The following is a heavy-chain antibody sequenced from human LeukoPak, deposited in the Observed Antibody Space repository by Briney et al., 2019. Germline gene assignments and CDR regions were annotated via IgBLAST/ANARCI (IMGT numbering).Heavy chain of an antibody. Sequence: PSETLSLTCTVSGGSISSHYWSWIRQPPGKGLEWIGYIYYSGSTNYNPSLKSRVTISVDTSKNQFSLKLSSVTAADTAVYYCARGYCSSTSCYMDWFDPWGQGTLVTVSP. CDR2: IYYSGST. V-gene: IGHV4-59*11. CDR1: GGSISSHY. D-gene: IGHD2-2*02. CDR3: ARGYCSSTSCYMDWFDP. J-gene: IGHJ5*02.